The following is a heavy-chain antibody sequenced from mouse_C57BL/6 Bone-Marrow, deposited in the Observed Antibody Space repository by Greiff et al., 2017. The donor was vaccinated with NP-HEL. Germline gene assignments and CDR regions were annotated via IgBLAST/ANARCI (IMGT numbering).Heavy chain of an antibody. CDR3: ARVLSTVVAHYYAMDY. D-gene: IGHD1-1*01. CDR2: ISYDGSN. Sequence: EVKLMESGPGLVKPSQSLSLTCSVTGYSITSGYYWNWIRQFPGNKLEWMGYISYDGSNNYNPSLKNRISITRDTSKNQFFLKLNSVTTEDTATYYCARVLSTVVAHYYAMDYWGQGTSVTVSS. J-gene: IGHJ4*01. CDR1: GYSITSGYY. V-gene: IGHV3-6*01.